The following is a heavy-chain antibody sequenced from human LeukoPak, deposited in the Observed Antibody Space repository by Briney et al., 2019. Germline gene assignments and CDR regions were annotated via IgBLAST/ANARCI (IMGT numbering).Heavy chain of an antibody. V-gene: IGHV5-51*01. CDR1: GYSFTSYW. J-gene: IGHJ6*03. CDR2: IYPGDSDT. CDR3: ARLGNDFWSGYYPPDKKSYYYMDV. Sequence: GESLKISCRGSGYSFTSYWIGWVRQMPGKGLEWMGIIYPGDSDTRYSPSFQGQVTISADKSISTAYLQWSSPKASDTAMYYCARLGNDFWSGYYPPDKKSYYYMDVWGKGTTVTVSS. D-gene: IGHD3-3*01.